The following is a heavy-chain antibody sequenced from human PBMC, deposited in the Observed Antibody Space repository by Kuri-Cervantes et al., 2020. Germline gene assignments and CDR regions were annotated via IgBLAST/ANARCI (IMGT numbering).Heavy chain of an antibody. V-gene: IGHV1-69*13. CDR2: IIPIFGTA. CDR1: GYTFTSHG. J-gene: IGHJ6*02. Sequence: SVKVSCKASGYTFTSHGISWVRQAPGQGLEWMGGIIPIFGTANYAQKFQGRVTITADESTSTAYMELSSLRSEDTAVYYCASSAFPAAGPHYYYYGMDVWGQGTTVTVSS. D-gene: IGHD6-13*01. CDR3: ASSAFPAAGPHYYYYGMDV.